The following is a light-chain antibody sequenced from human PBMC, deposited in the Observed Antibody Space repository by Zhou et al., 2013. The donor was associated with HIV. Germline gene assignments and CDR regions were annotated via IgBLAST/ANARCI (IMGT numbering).Light chain of an antibody. Sequence: EIVMTQSPATLSLSPGERATLSCRASQSVGTKLAWYQQKPGQAPRLLIYGASTRATDIPPRFSGSGSDTEFTLTISRLEPEDFAVYYCQQRGTFGGGTKVEIK. J-gene: IGKJ4*01. CDR2: GAS. V-gene: IGKV3D-15*01. CDR1: QSVGTK. CDR3: QQRGT.